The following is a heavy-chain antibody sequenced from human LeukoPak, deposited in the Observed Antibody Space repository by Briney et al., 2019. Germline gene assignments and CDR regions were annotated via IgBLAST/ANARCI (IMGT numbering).Heavy chain of an antibody. Sequence: EASVKVSCKASGYTFTSYGISWVRQAPGQGLEWVGWIYPNTGGTDYAQKFQGRVTITSDTSIRTVYMEVRSLTSDDTAVYYCAREHQWASDYWGQGTLVTVSS. CDR2: IYPNTGGT. J-gene: IGHJ4*02. D-gene: IGHD1-26*01. CDR3: AREHQWASDY. CDR1: GYTFTSYG. V-gene: IGHV1-18*01.